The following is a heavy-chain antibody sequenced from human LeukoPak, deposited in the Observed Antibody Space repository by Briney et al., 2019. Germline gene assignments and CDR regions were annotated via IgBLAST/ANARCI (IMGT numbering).Heavy chain of an antibody. CDR1: GFSFNDFA. J-gene: IGHJ4*02. D-gene: IGHD5-18*01. V-gene: IGHV3-33*01. CDR2: IWYDGSNK. CDR3: ARARTTWIQLWLSDY. Sequence: GGSLRLSCAASGFSFNDFAMYWVRQAPGKGLEWVAVIWYDGSNKYYADSVKGRFTISRDNSKNTLYLQMNSLRAEDTAVYYCARARTTWIQLWLSDYWGQGTLVTVSS.